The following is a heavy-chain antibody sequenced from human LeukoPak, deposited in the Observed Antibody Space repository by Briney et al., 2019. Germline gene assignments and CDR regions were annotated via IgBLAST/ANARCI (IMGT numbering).Heavy chain of an antibody. Sequence: GASVKVSCKASGYIFSHYYIHWERQAPGQGLEWVGIINPSSGDTSYAQMFQGRVSMTRDTSTNTVYMELSSQRSEDTAVYYCARGRAVRGHYYFDLWGQGSLVTVSS. V-gene: IGHV1-46*01. J-gene: IGHJ4*02. CDR3: ARGRAVRGHYYFDL. CDR1: GYIFSHYY. CDR2: INPSSGDT. D-gene: IGHD3-10*01.